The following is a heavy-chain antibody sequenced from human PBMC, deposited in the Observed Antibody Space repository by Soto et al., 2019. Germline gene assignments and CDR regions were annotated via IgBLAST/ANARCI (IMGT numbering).Heavy chain of an antibody. Sequence: GGSLRLSCAASGFTFSSYGMHWVRQAPGKGLEWVAVISYDGSNKYYADSVKGRFTISRDNSKNTLYLQMNSLRAEDTAVYYCAKDRQPLLYDYWGQGTLVTVSS. CDR1: GFTFSSYG. V-gene: IGHV3-30*18. D-gene: IGHD2-2*02. CDR3: AKDRQPLLYDY. CDR2: ISYDGSNK. J-gene: IGHJ4*02.